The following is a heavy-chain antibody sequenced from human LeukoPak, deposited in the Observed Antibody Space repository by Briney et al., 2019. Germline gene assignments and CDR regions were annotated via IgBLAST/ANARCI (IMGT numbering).Heavy chain of an antibody. Sequence: SETLSLTCAVYGGSLSGYYWSWIRQPPGKGLEWIGEINHSGSTNYNPSLESRVTISVDTSKNQFSLRLSSVTAADTAVYYCARGANYYDSSGYSATFDYWGQGTLVTVSS. D-gene: IGHD3-22*01. CDR3: ARGANYYDSSGYSATFDY. V-gene: IGHV4-34*01. CDR2: INHSGST. J-gene: IGHJ4*02. CDR1: GGSLSGYY.